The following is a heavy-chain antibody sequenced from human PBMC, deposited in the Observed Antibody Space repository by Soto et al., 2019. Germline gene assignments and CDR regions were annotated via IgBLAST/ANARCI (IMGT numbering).Heavy chain of an antibody. J-gene: IGHJ4*02. CDR1: GGSISSGGYS. CDR3: ARVSNSGGYYEGFDY. Sequence: QLQLQESGSGLVKPSQTLSLTCAVSGGSISSGGYSWSWIRQAPGKGLEWIGYIYQSGSTYYNPSPQSRVTIAVSRSSSPISLKLTPVTAAAPAVYYWARVSNSGGYYEGFDYWGQGTLVTVSS. D-gene: IGHD3-22*01. V-gene: IGHV4-30-2*01. CDR2: IYQSGST.